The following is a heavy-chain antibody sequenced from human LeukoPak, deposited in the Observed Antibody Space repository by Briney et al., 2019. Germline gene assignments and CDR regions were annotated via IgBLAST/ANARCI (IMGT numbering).Heavy chain of an antibody. V-gene: IGHV3-23*01. CDR3: AIDWTTVLTPKGYYFDC. CDR1: GLRLKNYA. J-gene: IGHJ4*02. CDR2: NNKTGCST. D-gene: IGHD4-23*01. Sequence: GGSLTLSCRASGLRLKNYAMRCPPQAPEKALECVSANNKTGCSTYSVHCAKGRFTFSRDKSKQTLCLQMDSLRCEDTALYYCAIDWTTVLTPKGYYFDCWGQGTLVTVSS.